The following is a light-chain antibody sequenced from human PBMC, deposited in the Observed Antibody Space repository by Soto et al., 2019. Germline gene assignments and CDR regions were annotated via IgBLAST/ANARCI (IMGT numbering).Light chain of an antibody. J-gene: IGKJ2*01. CDR3: QQHGSSPPFT. CDR2: GAS. Sequence: EIVLTQSPGTLSLSPGERATLSCRASQRVRSSYLAWYQQKPGQAPRLLIYGASSRATGIPDRFSGGGSGTDFTLTISRLEPEDFAVYFCQQHGSSPPFTFGQGTKVEI. V-gene: IGKV3-20*01. CDR1: QRVRSSY.